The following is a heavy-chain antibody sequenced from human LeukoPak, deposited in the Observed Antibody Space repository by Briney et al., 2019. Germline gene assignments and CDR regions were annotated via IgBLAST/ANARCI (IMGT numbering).Heavy chain of an antibody. J-gene: IGHJ4*02. CDR2: ISTDGSNK. D-gene: IGHD6-13*01. CDR3: ARDPRSSSTSRNYFDS. V-gene: IGHV3-30-3*01. CDR1: GFTFSNYA. Sequence: PGGSLRLSCAASGFTFSNYAMHWVRQAPGKGLEWVAVISTDGSNKFYADSVRGRCTISRDNSKNTLSLQMDSLRAEDTAVYYCARDPRSSSTSRNYFDSWGQGTLVTVSS.